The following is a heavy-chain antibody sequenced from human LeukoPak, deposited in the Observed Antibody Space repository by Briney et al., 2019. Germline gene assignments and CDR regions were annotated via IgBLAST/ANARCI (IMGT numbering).Heavy chain of an antibody. CDR3: ARALYYDFWSGYPSYYFDY. Sequence: PSQTLSLTCTVSGGSISSGSYYWSWIRQPAGKGLEWIGRIYTSGSTNYNPSLKSRVTISVDTSKNQFSLKLSSVTAADTAVYYCARALYYDFWSGYPSYYFDYWGQGTLVTVSS. D-gene: IGHD3-3*01. V-gene: IGHV4-61*02. CDR1: GGSISSGSYY. J-gene: IGHJ4*02. CDR2: IYTSGST.